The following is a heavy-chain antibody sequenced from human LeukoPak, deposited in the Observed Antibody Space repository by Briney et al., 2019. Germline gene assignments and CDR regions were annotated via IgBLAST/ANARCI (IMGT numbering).Heavy chain of an antibody. D-gene: IGHD3-22*01. Sequence: PSETLSLTCAVYGGSFSGYYWSWIRQPPGKGLEWIGEINHSGSTNYNPSLKSRVSISIDTSKNQFSLKLTSVTAADTAVYYCARPDYYDNSGYPDWGQGTLVTVSS. J-gene: IGHJ4*02. V-gene: IGHV4-34*01. CDR2: INHSGST. CDR3: ARPDYYDNSGYPD. CDR1: GGSFSGYY.